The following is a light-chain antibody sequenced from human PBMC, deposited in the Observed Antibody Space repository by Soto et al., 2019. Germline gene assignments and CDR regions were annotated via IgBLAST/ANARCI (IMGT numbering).Light chain of an antibody. CDR2: AAS. CDR3: HQINYYPIT. CDR1: QGINSY. V-gene: IGKV1-9*01. Sequence: DVQWTQSPSFLSASVGDIVTITCRARQGINSYVAWYQQKPGKVTKILIYAASTLHSGVPSRFSGSVSRTDFTLTISSLQHEDFATYYCHQINYYPITVDQGPLLEI. J-gene: IGKJ5*01.